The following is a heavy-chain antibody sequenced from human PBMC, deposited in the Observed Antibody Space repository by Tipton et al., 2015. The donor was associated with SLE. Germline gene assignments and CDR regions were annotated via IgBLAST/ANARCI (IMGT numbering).Heavy chain of an antibody. CDR2: MSSSGSYA. CDR1: GFIFSDDY. Sequence: SLRLSCAASGFIFSDDYMSWIRQAPGKGLEWISYMSSSGSYAVYADSVKGRFTMSRDNAKSSLYLQMNSLRPEDAAVYYCARVPRDWGQGTLVTVSS. J-gene: IGHJ4*02. V-gene: IGHV3-11*06. CDR3: ARVPRD.